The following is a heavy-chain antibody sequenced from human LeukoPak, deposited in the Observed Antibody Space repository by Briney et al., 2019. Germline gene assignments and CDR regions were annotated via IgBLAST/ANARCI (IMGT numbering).Heavy chain of an antibody. D-gene: IGHD5-18*01. CDR3: ARGRGYTYGQLDY. Sequence: PGGSLRLSCAASGFTFSNYWMNWVRQAPGKGLEWVANIKQDGGEKSYVDSVKGRFTISRDNAKNSLHLQMNSLRAEDTAVYYCARGRGYTYGQLDYWGQGTLVTVSS. J-gene: IGHJ4*02. CDR1: GFTFSNYW. CDR2: IKQDGGEK. V-gene: IGHV3-7*01.